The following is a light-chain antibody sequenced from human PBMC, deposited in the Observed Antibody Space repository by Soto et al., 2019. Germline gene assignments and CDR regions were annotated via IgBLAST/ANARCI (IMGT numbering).Light chain of an antibody. Sequence: QSALTQPASVSGSPGQSITISCTGTISDVGSYNLVSWYQQPPGKAPKVLIYEGSKRPSGISNRFSCSKSGNTASLTISGLQAEDEADYYCCSFAGSDTLVFGGVTKRTVL. CDR1: ISDVGSYNL. V-gene: IGLV2-23*01. CDR2: EGS. J-gene: IGLJ2*01. CDR3: CSFAGSDTLV.